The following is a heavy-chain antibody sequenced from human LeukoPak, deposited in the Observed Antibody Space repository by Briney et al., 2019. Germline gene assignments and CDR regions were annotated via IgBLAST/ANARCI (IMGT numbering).Heavy chain of an antibody. D-gene: IGHD3-10*01. CDR2: IYTSGST. V-gene: IGHV4-61*02. Sequence: SETLSLTCTVSGGSISSSSYYWSWIRQPAGKGLEWIGRIYTSGSTYYNPSLKSRVTISVDTSKNQFSLKLSSVTAADTAVYYCARSTYYYGSGSPAEYFQHWGQGTLVTVSS. CDR3: ARSTYYYGSGSPAEYFQH. CDR1: GGSISSSSYY. J-gene: IGHJ1*01.